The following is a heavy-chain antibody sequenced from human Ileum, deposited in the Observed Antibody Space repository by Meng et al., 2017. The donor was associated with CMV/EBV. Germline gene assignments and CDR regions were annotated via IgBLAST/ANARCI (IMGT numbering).Heavy chain of an antibody. J-gene: IGHJ4*02. D-gene: IGHD2/OR15-2a*01. V-gene: IGHV3-43*01. Sequence: GESLKISCATSGFTFDDYTMHWVRQAPGMGLEWVSLITWDGDGTYYADSVKGRFIISRDNNKTSLYLQINSLRSEDSALYYCAGDYPKYGAGRAPDYWGQGTLVTVSS. CDR3: AGDYPKYGAGRAPDY. CDR2: ITWDGDGT. CDR1: GFTFDDYT.